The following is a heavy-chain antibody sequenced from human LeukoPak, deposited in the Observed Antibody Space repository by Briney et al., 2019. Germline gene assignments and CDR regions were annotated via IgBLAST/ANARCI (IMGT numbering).Heavy chain of an antibody. Sequence: TGGSLRLSCAASGFTFTDHYMNWVRQAPGKGLEWLASISQDGNEKNYVDSVKGRLTILRDNAKNSLYLQMNRMRVEDTAVYFCAKDEGYCTGGRCYSRFDPWGQGALVTVSS. J-gene: IGHJ5*02. CDR2: ISQDGNEK. CDR3: AKDEGYCTGGRCYSRFDP. CDR1: GFTFTDHY. D-gene: IGHD2-15*01. V-gene: IGHV3-7*01.